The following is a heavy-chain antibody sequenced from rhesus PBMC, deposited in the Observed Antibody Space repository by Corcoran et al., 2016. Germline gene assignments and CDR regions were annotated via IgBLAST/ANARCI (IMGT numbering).Heavy chain of an antibody. CDR2: IYGSSGIP. D-gene: IGHD5-24*01. CDR3: AGEERWVPLDY. J-gene: IGHJ4*01. V-gene: IGHV4-76*01. CDR1: GCSISGGYG. Sequence: QVQLQESGPGVVKPSETLSLTCAVSGCSISGGYGWSWIRQPPGNGREWVGYIYGSSGIPNYSSSLKNRVTISNDASKNQFSLKLSAVTAADTAVYYCAGEERWVPLDYWGQGVLVTVSS.